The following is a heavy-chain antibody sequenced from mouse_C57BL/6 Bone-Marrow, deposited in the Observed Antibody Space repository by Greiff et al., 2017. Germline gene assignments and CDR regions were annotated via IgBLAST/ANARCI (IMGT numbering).Heavy chain of an antibody. D-gene: IGHD1-1*01. Sequence: VQLQQPGAELVKPGASVKLSCKASGYTFTSYWMHWVKQRPGQGLEWIGMIHPNSGSTNYNEKFKSKATLTVDKSSSTAYMQLSSLTSEDSAVYYCARERITTVPYYFDYWGQGTTLTVSS. CDR2: IHPNSGST. J-gene: IGHJ2*01. CDR1: GYTFTSYW. CDR3: ARERITTVPYYFDY. V-gene: IGHV1-64*01.